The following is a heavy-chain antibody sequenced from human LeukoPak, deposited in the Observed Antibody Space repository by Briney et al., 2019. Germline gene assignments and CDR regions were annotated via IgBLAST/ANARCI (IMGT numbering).Heavy chain of an antibody. D-gene: IGHD3-22*01. V-gene: IGHV4-59*01. J-gene: IGHJ4*02. CDR2: IYYSGST. CDR3: ARSISGYYFSSFDY. CDR1: GGSISSYY. Sequence: SETLSLTCTVSGGSISSYYWSWIRQPPGKGLEWIGYIYYSGSTNYNPSLESRATISVDTSKNQFSLKLSSVTAADTAVYYCARSISGYYFSSFDYWGQGTLVTVSS.